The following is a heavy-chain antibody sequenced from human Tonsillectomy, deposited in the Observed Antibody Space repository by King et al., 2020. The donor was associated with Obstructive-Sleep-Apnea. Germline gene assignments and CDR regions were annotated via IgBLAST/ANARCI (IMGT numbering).Heavy chain of an antibody. J-gene: IGHJ6*02. CDR3: ARDPKYSYGWMDV. D-gene: IGHD5-18*01. Sequence: VQLVESGGGLVKPGGSLRLSCAASGFTFSDYYMSWIRQAPGKGLEWVSYISSSSSYTKYADSVKGRFTISRDNAKNSLYLQMNSLRAEDTAVYYCARDPKYSYGWMDVWGQGTTVTVSS. V-gene: IGHV3-11*06. CDR2: ISSSSSYT. CDR1: GFTFSDYY.